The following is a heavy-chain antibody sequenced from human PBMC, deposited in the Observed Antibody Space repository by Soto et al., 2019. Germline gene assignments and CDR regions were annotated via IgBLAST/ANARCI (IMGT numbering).Heavy chain of an antibody. CDR2: INHSGST. J-gene: IGHJ5*02. CDR1: GGSFSGYY. Sequence: QVQLQQWGAGLLKPSETLSLTCAVYGGSFSGYYWSWIRQPPGKGLEWIGEINHSGSTNYSPSLKSRVTISVDTSKNQFSLKLSSVTAADTAVYYCARGLAKGMVRGVNRSRRNWFDPWGQGTLVTVSS. D-gene: IGHD3-10*01. V-gene: IGHV4-34*01. CDR3: ARGLAKGMVRGVNRSRRNWFDP.